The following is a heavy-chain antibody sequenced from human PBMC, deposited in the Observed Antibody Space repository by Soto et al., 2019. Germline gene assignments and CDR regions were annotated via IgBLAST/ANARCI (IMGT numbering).Heavy chain of an antibody. D-gene: IGHD6-19*01. Sequence: QVQLVESGGGVVQPGGSLRLSCVASGFSFSSYSFHWIRRAPGKGLEWVSLISYDGIRKNYEDSVKGRFTISRDSSKNTVYLQMNSLRSDDTAVYYCARSIAVAGLDYWGQGTLVTVSS. CDR3: ARSIAVAGLDY. CDR1: GFSFSSYS. J-gene: IGHJ4*02. V-gene: IGHV3-30-3*01. CDR2: ISYDGIRK.